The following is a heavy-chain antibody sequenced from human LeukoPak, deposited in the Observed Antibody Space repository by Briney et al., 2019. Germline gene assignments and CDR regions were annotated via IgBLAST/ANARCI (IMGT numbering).Heavy chain of an antibody. CDR3: AVLQSHRPLDY. Sequence: GSLRLSCGASGFLFSNYWMSWLRQTPGKGLEWIGYIYNRGSTNYNPSLKSRVTISVDTSNNQFSLKLTSVTAADTAVYFCAVLQSHRPLDYWGQGTLVTVSS. CDR1: GFLFSNYW. J-gene: IGHJ4*02. D-gene: IGHD2/OR15-2a*01. V-gene: IGHV4-59*01. CDR2: IYNRGST.